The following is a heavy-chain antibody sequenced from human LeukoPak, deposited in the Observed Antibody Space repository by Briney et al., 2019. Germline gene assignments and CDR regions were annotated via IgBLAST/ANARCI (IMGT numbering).Heavy chain of an antibody. D-gene: IGHD1-14*01. CDR2: INQDGSEK. CDR1: GFTFSSYA. CDR3: ARDRRNPYHTSLAYYSGLDG. J-gene: IGHJ6*02. Sequence: GGSLRLSCAASGFTFSSYAMTWVRQAPGKGLEWVANINQDGSEKYSVDSVMGRFTISRDNTKNSLYLQMNSLRAEDTAVYYCARDRRNPYHTSLAYYSGLDGWGQGTTVTVS. V-gene: IGHV3-7*01.